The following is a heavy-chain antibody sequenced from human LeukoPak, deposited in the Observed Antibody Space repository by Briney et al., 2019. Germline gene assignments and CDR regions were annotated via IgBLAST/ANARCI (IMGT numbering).Heavy chain of an antibody. V-gene: IGHV3-23*01. Sequence: GGSLRLSCAASGFTFTTYAMNWVRQAPGKGLEWVSAISGGSTYYTDSVKGRFTISRDNSKNTLYLQMNSLRGEDTAVYYCAKALTSGWYLFDYWGQGTLVTVSS. CDR1: GFTFTTYA. J-gene: IGHJ4*02. D-gene: IGHD6-19*01. CDR3: AKALTSGWYLFDY. CDR2: ISGGST.